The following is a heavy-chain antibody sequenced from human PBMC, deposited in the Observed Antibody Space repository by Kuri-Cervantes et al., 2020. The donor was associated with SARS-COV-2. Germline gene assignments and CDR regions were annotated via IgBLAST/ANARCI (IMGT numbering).Heavy chain of an antibody. J-gene: IGHJ4*02. CDR3: ARSLRGVVPAAITVDY. V-gene: IGHV4-4*07. CDR1: GDSISSYY. Sequence: ESLKISCTVSGDSISSYYWSWIRQPAGKGLEWIGRIYISGSTNYNPSLESRVTMSIDTSKNQFSLKLSSVTAADTAVYYCARSLRGVVPAAITVDYWGQGTLVTVSS. D-gene: IGHD2-2*01. CDR2: IYISGST.